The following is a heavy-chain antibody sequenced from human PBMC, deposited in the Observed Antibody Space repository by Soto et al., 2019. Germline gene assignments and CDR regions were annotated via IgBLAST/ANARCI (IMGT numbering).Heavy chain of an antibody. CDR3: ARVSSRLLEWPLDY. D-gene: IGHD3-3*01. J-gene: IGHJ4*02. CDR2: ISDDGNNK. Sequence: PGGSLRLSCAASGFTFSSYAMHWVRQAPGKGLEWVALISDDGNNKYYADSVRGRFTISRDNSKNTLYLQMNSLRAEDTAVYYCARVSSRLLEWPLDYWGQGTRVTVSS. CDR1: GFTFSSYA. V-gene: IGHV3-30-3*01.